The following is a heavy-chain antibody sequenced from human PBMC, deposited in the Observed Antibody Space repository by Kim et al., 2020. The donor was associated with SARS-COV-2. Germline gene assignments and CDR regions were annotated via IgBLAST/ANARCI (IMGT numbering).Heavy chain of an antibody. V-gene: IGHV4-59*08. CDR2: ISYSGNT. Sequence: SETLSLTCTISGDSSSSSYWNWFRQPPGKGLEWIGYISYSGNTNYRPSLKSRVAISLDTSKSQVSLKVRSVTAADTAVYYCSRQRGQYLAPLDDWGQGNL. D-gene: IGHD3-10*01. J-gene: IGHJ4*01. CDR1: GDSSSSSY. CDR3: SRQRGQYLAPLDD.